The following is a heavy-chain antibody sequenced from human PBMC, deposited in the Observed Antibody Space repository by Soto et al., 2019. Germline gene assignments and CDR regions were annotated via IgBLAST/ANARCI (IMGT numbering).Heavy chain of an antibody. CDR1: GFRLSSFG. V-gene: IGHV1-18*04. D-gene: IGHD3-10*01. J-gene: IGHJ4*02. CDR3: AIGLSSIFRGVIALPGY. CDR2: IRAYNGNT. Sequence: GAPVKVSCEASGFRLSSFGVSWLHHAPGQGHEWMGWIRAYNGNTNYAQKLQARVTMTPDTSTTTAYLQWSSLRSEDTAVYYCAIGLSSIFRGVIALPGYWGQGTLVTVYS.